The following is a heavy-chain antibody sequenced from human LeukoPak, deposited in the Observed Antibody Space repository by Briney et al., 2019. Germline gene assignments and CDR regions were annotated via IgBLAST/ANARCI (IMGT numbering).Heavy chain of an antibody. CDR1: GDSNTNSIYY. Sequence: PSETLSLTCTVSGDSNTNSIYYWGWIRQSPGKGLEWIGSIDYSGSTYYNPSLKSRATISIDTSKNQFSLKLGSVTAADTAVYYCARSYDYWGQGTLVTVSS. J-gene: IGHJ4*02. V-gene: IGHV4-39*07. CDR2: IDYSGST. CDR3: ARSYDY.